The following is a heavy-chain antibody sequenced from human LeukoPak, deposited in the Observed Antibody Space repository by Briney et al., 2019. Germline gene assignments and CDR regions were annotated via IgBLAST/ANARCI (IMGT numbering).Heavy chain of an antibody. J-gene: IGHJ3*02. V-gene: IGHV4-59*08. CDR1: GGSISSYY. Sequence: PSETLSLTCTVSGGSISSYYWSWIRQPPGKGLEWIGYIYYSGSTNYNPSLKSRVTISVDTSKNQFSLGLSSVTAADTAVYYCARHVHWFGELLGAFDIWGQGTMVTVSS. CDR2: IYYSGST. D-gene: IGHD3-10*01. CDR3: ARHVHWFGELLGAFDI.